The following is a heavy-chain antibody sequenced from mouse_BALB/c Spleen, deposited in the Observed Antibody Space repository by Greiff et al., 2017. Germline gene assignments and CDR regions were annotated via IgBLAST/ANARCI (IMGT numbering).Heavy chain of an antibody. CDR3: ARDANYCGSSYGFAY. CDR1: GFSLTSYG. Sequence: QVQLQQSGPGLVAPSQSLSITCTVSGFSLTSYGVHWVRQPPGKGLEWLGVIWAGGSTNYNSALMSRLSISKDNSKSQVFLKMNSLQTDDTAMYYWARDANYCGSSYGFAYWGQGTLVTVSA. D-gene: IGHD1-1*01. CDR2: IWAGGST. J-gene: IGHJ3*01. V-gene: IGHV2-9*02.